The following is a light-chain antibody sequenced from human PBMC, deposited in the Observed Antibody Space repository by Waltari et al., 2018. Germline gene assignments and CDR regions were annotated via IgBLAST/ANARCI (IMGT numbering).Light chain of an antibody. J-gene: IGLJ2*01. CDR2: NYH. CDR3: QSYDNSRGAPL. CDR1: GPHTAAGYV. Sequence: QSVLTQPPSVSGAPGQPVTIPCTGTGPHTAAGYVIHWYQLLPGAAPKLLIYNYHFRPSGVPDRFPGSQSGTSASLAITGLLADDEGDYYCQSYDNSRGAPLFGGGTKLTVL. V-gene: IGLV1-40*01.